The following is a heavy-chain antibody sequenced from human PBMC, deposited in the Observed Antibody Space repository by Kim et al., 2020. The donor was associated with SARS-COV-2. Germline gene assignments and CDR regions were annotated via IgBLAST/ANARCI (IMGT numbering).Heavy chain of an antibody. Sequence: NYARKFQDRVTMTADDSTSTAYMELSSLRSGDTAVYYCARGSSVRGRFDYWGQGTLVTVSS. D-gene: IGHD3-10*01. J-gene: IGHJ4*02. CDR3: ARGSSVRGRFDY. V-gene: IGHV1-69*01.